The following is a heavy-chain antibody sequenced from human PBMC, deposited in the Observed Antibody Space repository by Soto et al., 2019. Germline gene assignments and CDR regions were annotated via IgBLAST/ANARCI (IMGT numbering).Heavy chain of an antibody. CDR1: GGTFSSYA. D-gene: IGHD5-18*01. J-gene: IGHJ4*02. V-gene: IGHV1-69*12. CDR2: IIPIFGTA. Sequence: QVQLVQSGAEVKKPGSSVKVSCKASGGTFSSYAISWVRQAPGQGREWMGGIIPIFGTANYAQKFQGRVTITADESTSTAYMELSSLRSEDRSVYYCAILPRGYSYFLEDYCGQGTLCNVSS. CDR3: AILPRGYSYFLEDY.